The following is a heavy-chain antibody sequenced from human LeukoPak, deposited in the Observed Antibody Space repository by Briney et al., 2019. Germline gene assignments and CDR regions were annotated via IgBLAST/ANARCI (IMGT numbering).Heavy chain of an antibody. J-gene: IGHJ3*02. CDR1: GLTFRNYG. V-gene: IGHV3-23*01. CDR2: ISGSGDST. CDR3: AKVTGSGSYLADAFDI. Sequence: PGGSLRLSCAASGLTFRNYGMNWVRQPTGKGLEWVSAISGSGDSTYHADSVRGRFTVSRDNSKNTPYLQMKSLRAEDTAVYYCAKVTGSGSYLADAFDIWGHGTVVTVSS. D-gene: IGHD3-10*01.